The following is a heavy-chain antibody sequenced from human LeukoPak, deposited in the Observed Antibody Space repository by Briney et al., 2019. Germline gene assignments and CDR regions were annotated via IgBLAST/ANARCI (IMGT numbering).Heavy chain of an antibody. J-gene: IGHJ4*02. CDR1: GYTFTSYG. CDR3: ARAPPIAAAGTGTVDY. V-gene: IGHV1-18*01. D-gene: IGHD6-13*01. CDR2: ISAYNGNT. Sequence: ASVKVSCKASGYTFTSYGISWVRQAPGQGLEWMGWISAYNGNTNYAQKLQGRVTMTTDTSTSTAYMELRSLRSDDTAVYYCARAPPIAAAGTGTVDYWGQGTLVTVSS.